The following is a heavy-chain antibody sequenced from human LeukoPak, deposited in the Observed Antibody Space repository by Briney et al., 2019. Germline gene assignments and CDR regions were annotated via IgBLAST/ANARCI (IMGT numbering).Heavy chain of an antibody. Sequence: GGSLRLSCAASEFPFNNYAMHWVRQAPGKGLEWVAVISYDGTNKYYADSVKGRFTISRDNSKNTLYLQMNSLRAEDTAVYYCARDQDYSSSWYSPDYWGQGTLVTVSS. CDR1: EFPFNNYA. J-gene: IGHJ4*02. D-gene: IGHD6-13*01. V-gene: IGHV3-30-3*01. CDR2: ISYDGTNK. CDR3: ARDQDYSSSWYSPDY.